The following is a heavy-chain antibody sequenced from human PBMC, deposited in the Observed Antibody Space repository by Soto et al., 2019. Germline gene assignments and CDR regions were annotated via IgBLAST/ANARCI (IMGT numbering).Heavy chain of an antibody. J-gene: IGHJ6*02. CDR3: AREAPYRTSATCPKFYDMDV. CDR1: GGTFGSYA. V-gene: IGHV1-69*13. D-gene: IGHD1-26*01. Sequence: GASVKVSCKASGGTFGSYAITWVRRAPGQGLEWLGGIIPILNSPAYAQKFQARVVITADEITNTAYMELNSLRFDDTAVYYCAREAPYRTSATCPKFYDMDVWGQGTTVTVSS. CDR2: IIPILNSP.